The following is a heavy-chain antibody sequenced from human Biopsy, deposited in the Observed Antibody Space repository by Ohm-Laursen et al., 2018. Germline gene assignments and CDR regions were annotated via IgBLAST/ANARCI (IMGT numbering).Heavy chain of an antibody. CDR1: GGSISSDY. J-gene: IGHJ4*02. D-gene: IGHD6-25*01. CDR3: AREAAIIDPRTRAFDY. V-gene: IGHV4-59*01. Sequence: TLSLTCTVSGGSISSDYWSWIRQTPGKGLEWIGYIYYSGSTNYNPSLKSRVTISVDTSKNRFSLKLRSVTAADTAVYYCAREAAIIDPRTRAFDYWGQGTLVTVSS. CDR2: IYYSGST.